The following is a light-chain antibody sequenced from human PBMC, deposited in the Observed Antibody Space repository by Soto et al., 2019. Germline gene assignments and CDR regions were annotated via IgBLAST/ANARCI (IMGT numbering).Light chain of an antibody. J-gene: IGKJ1*01. CDR3: QQYHSSPRT. CDR2: GAS. CDR1: QSVSSSY. V-gene: IGKV3-20*01. Sequence: EIVLKQSPGTLSLSPGERATLSCRASQSVSSSYLAWYQQKPGQAPRLLIYGASSRATGIPDRFSGSGSGTDFTLTISRLEPEDFAVYYCQQYHSSPRTFGQGTKVDI.